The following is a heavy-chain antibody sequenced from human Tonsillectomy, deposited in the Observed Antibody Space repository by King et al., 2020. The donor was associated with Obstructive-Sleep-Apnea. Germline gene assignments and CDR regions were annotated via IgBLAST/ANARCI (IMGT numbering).Heavy chain of an antibody. J-gene: IGHJ6*02. CDR3: AKDKRTSGSLYLYGVDV. Sequence: VQLVESGGGLVQPGRSLRLSCAASGFTFDDYAMHWVRLAPGKGLEWVSGIRWNSGSIGDADSVKGRFTISRDNAKNSLYLQMNSLRAEDTALYYCAKDKRTSGSLYLYGVDVWGQGTTVTVSS. CDR2: IRWNSGSI. V-gene: IGHV3-9*01. CDR1: GFTFDDYA. D-gene: IGHD3-10*01.